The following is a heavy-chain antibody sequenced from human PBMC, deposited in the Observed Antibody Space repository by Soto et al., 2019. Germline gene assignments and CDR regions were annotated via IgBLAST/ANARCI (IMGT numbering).Heavy chain of an antibody. Sequence: SETLSPTCTVSGGSISSYFWSWIRQPPGRGLEWIGNIYDTGSTNYNPSLKSRVTISKDTTKNQFSLNLTSVTAADTAVYYCAREDIVLVPAARGWFDPWGQGTLVTVS. CDR3: AREDIVLVPAARGWFDP. V-gene: IGHV4-59*12. D-gene: IGHD2-2*01. CDR1: GGSISSYF. CDR2: IYDTGST. J-gene: IGHJ5*02.